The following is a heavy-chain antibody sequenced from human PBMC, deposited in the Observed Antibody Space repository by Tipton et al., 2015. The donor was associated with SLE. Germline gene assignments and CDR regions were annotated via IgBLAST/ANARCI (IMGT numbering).Heavy chain of an antibody. CDR1: GFSITTAYS. Sequence: TLSLTCAVSGFSITTAYSWGWIRQPPGKGLEWIGSFFHNGNTYHNPSLRGRVTISVDTAKNHLSVRLSSVTAADTAMYFCARSPTYDYVWGSYHFDNWGQGTLVTVSS. CDR3: ARSPTYDYVWGSYHFDN. CDR2: FFHNGNT. J-gene: IGHJ4*02. V-gene: IGHV4-38-2*01. D-gene: IGHD3-16*02.